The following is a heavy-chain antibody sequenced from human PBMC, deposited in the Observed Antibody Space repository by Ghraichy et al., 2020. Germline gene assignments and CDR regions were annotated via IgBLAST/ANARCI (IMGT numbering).Heavy chain of an antibody. D-gene: IGHD3-16*01. V-gene: IGHV1-46*01. CDR2: INPSGGST. J-gene: IGHJ4*02. CDR3: ARSIPSGGYYFDY. CDR1: GYTFTNYY. Sequence: ASVKVSCKASGYTFTNYYIHWVRQAPGQGLEWMGIINPSGGSTTHAQKFQGRVTMTRDTSTSTVYMELSSLRSEDTAVYYCARSIPSGGYYFDYWGQGTLVTVSS.